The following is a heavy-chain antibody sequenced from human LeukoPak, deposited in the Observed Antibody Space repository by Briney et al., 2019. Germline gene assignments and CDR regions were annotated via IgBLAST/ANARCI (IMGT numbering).Heavy chain of an antibody. J-gene: IGHJ5*02. V-gene: IGHV4-61*02. CDR3: ARGYDSSGYYYDNWFDP. Sequence: SQTLSLTCTVSGGSISSGTYYWSWIRQPAGKGLEWIGRIYTSGSTNYNPSLKSRSTISVDTSKTQFSLKLSSVTAADTAVYYCARGYDSSGYYYDNWFDPWGQGTLVTVSS. CDR1: GGSISSGTYY. D-gene: IGHD3-22*01. CDR2: IYTSGST.